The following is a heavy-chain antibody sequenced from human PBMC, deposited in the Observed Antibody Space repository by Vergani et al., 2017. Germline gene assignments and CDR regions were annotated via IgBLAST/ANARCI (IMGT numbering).Heavy chain of an antibody. D-gene: IGHD3-9*01. J-gene: IGHJ6*02. Sequence: QVQLVQSGAEVKKPGASVKVSCKASGYTFTGYYMHWVRQAPGQGLEWMGWINPNSGGTNYAQKFQGRVTMTRDTSLSTAYMELSRLRSDDTAVYYCGRVHDILAGPYDYYGMDVWGQGTMVTVSS. CDR2: INPNSGGT. V-gene: IGHV1-2*02. CDR3: GRVHDILAGPYDYYGMDV. CDR1: GYTFTGYY.